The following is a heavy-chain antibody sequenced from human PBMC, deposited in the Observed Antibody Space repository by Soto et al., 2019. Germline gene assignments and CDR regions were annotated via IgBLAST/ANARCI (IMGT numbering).Heavy chain of an antibody. V-gene: IGHV1-69*01. CDR1: GGTFSSYA. Sequence: QVQLVQSGAEVKKPGSSVKVSCKASGGTFSSYAISWVRQAPGQGLEWMGGIIPIFGTANYRQKFQGRVKITADESKSTAYMELSSLRSEDTAVYYCARGGQWLLAEYFQHWGQGTLVTVSS. CDR2: IIPIFGTA. CDR3: ARGGQWLLAEYFQH. D-gene: IGHD6-19*01. J-gene: IGHJ1*01.